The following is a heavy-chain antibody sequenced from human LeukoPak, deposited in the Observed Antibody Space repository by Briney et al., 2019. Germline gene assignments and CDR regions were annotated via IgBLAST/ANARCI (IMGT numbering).Heavy chain of an antibody. CDR2: ISWDGGST. CDR3: AKDIISGYSGSHWDYGMDV. V-gene: IGHV3-43D*03. D-gene: IGHD1-26*01. Sequence: PGGSLRLSCAASGFTFDDYAMHWVRQAPGKGLEWVSLISWDGGSTYYADSVKGRFTISRDNSKNSLYLQMNSLRAEDTALYYCAKDIISGYSGSHWDYGMDVWGQGTTVTVSS. J-gene: IGHJ6*02. CDR1: GFTFDDYA.